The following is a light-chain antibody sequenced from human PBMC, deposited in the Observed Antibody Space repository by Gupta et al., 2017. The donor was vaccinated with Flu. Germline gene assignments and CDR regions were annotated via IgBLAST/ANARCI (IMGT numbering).Light chain of an antibody. J-gene: IGLJ3*02. Sequence: QSVLTQPPSVSGAPGQRVTISCTGSSSNIGAGYYVHWYQQLPGTAPNLLIYGDSNRPSGVPDRFSGSKSGTSASLAITGLQAEDEADYYCQSYDRSLNGWVFGGGTKLTVL. CDR2: GDS. CDR1: SSNIGAGYY. V-gene: IGLV1-40*01. CDR3: QSYDRSLNGWV.